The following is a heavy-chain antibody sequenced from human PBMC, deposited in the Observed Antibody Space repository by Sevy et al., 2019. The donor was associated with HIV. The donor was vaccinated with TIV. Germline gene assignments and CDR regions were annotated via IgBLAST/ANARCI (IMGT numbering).Heavy chain of an antibody. D-gene: IGHD3-22*01. Sequence: SQTLSLTCAISGDSVSSNSAAWNWIRQSPSRGLEWLGRTCYRSKWYNDYAVSVKSRITINPDTSKNQFSLQLNSVTPEDTAVYYCARDLDYYDSSGGYDAFDIWGQRTMVTVSS. CDR2: TCYRSKWYN. V-gene: IGHV6-1*01. CDR3: ARDLDYYDSSGGYDAFDI. CDR1: GDSVSSNSAA. J-gene: IGHJ3*02.